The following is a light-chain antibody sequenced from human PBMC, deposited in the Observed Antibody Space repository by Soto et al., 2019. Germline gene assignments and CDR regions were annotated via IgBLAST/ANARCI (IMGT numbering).Light chain of an antibody. V-gene: IGLV2-14*01. CDR3: SSYTTSGTVI. J-gene: IGLJ2*01. CDR2: DVN. CDR1: SSDLGRYNY. Sequence: QSALTQPASVSGSPGQSITISCTGTSSDLGRYNYVSWFLQHPGKAPKLIIYDVNTRPSGVSNRFSGSKSGNTASLTISGLQADDEADYYCSSYTTSGTVIFGGGTKLTVL.